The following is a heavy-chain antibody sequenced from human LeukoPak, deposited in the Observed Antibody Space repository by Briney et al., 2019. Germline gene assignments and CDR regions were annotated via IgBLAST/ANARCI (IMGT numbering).Heavy chain of an antibody. CDR1: GFTFDDYG. CDR3: ARDVGSGYDLAFMFDY. D-gene: IGHD5-12*01. V-gene: IGHV3-20*04. CDR2: INWNGGST. Sequence: GGSLRLSCAASGFTFDDYGMSWVRQAPGKGLEWVAGINWNGGSTGYADSVKGRFTISRDNAKNSLYLQMNSLRAEDTAFYYCARDVGSGYDLAFMFDYWGQGTLVTVSS. J-gene: IGHJ4*02.